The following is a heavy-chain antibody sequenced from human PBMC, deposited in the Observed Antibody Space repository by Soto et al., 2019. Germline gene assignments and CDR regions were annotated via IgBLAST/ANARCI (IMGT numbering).Heavy chain of an antibody. Sequence: QVQLQQWGAGLLKPSETLSLTCAVYGGSFSGYYWSWIRQPPGKGLEWMGEINHSGSTNYNPSLKRRVTISVDTSKNQFSLKLSSVTAADTAVYYWASQQGRIMSTHGVSGNFDYWGQGTLVTVSS. J-gene: IGHJ4*02. D-gene: IGHD3-16*01. CDR2: INHSGST. V-gene: IGHV4-34*01. CDR1: GGSFSGYY. CDR3: ASQQGRIMSTHGVSGNFDY.